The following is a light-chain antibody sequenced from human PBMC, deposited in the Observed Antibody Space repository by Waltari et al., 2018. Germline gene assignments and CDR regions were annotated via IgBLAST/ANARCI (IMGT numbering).Light chain of an antibody. J-gene: IGKJ4*01. Sequence: DIQMTQSPSTLSASVGDRVTITCRASQSIGSSLAWYQQKPGKAPKVVIYEASSLESGVPSRFSGSGSATEFTLTISSLQPDDFATYYCQQCNSYLLTFGGGTKVEIK. V-gene: IGKV1-5*03. CDR2: EAS. CDR1: QSIGSS. CDR3: QQCNSYLLT.